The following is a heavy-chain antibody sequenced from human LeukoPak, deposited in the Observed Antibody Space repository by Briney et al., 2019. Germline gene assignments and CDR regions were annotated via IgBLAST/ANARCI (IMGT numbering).Heavy chain of an antibody. CDR1: GGPIRSSNYF. Sequence: SDTLSLTCTVSGGPIRSSNYFWGWIRQSPGKGLEWIGNIYYSGSTYYNPSLKSRITISVDTSKNQFSLKLSSVTAADTAVYYCASLQGIGYCSSTSCHGAFDFWGQGTLVTVS. D-gene: IGHD2-2*01. CDR2: IYYSGST. CDR3: ASLQGIGYCSSTSCHGAFDF. J-gene: IGHJ3*01. V-gene: IGHV4-39*01.